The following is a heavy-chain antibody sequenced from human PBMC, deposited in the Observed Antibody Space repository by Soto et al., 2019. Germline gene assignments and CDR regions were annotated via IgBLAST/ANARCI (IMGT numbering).Heavy chain of an antibody. J-gene: IGHJ2*01. Sequence: EVQLVESGGGLVKPGGSLRLSCAASGFTFSNAWMSWVRQAPGKGLEWVGRIKSKTDGGTTDYAAPVKGRFTISRDDSKNTLYLQMNSLKTEHTAVYYCTTDLRQEGFDLWGRGTLVTVSS. V-gene: IGHV3-15*01. CDR3: TTDLRQEGFDL. CDR2: IKSKTDGGTT. CDR1: GFTFSNAW.